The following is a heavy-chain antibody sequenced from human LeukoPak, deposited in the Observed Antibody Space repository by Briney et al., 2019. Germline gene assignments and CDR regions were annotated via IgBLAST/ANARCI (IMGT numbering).Heavy chain of an antibody. V-gene: IGHV2-70*11. CDR1: GFSLSTSGMC. D-gene: IGHD3-10*01. CDR2: IDWDDDK. J-gene: IGHJ6*03. Sequence: RESGPALVKPTQTLTLTCTFSGFSLSTSGMCVSWIRQPPGKALEWLARIDWDDDKYYSTSLKTRLTISKDTSKNQVVLTMTNMDPVDTATYYCARISTVRGVTSYYYYYYMDVWGKGTTVTVSS. CDR3: ARISTVRGVTSYYYYYYMDV.